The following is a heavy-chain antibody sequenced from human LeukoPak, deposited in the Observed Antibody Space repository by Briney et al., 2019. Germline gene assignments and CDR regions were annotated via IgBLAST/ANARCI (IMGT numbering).Heavy chain of an antibody. CDR2: IYRGGDT. D-gene: IGHD5-12*01. V-gene: IGHV3-66*01. J-gene: IGHJ4*02. CDR3: ATRPDGNDFPYFDF. Sequence: GGSLRLSCAASGLTVGSKYMGWVRQAPGKGLEWVSVIYRGGDTYYADSVRGRFTVSRDISQNTLYLQMNRLRVEDTTVYYCATRPDGNDFPYFDFWGQGTLVLVSS. CDR1: GLTVGSKY.